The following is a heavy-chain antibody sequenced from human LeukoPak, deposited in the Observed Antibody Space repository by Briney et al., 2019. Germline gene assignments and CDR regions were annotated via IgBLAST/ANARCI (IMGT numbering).Heavy chain of an antibody. Sequence: SETLSLTCAVSGASFSNYYWSWIRQSPGKGLEWLGEVNHSGSTNYNPSLKSRVTISVDTSKNQFSLKLTSVTAADTAVYYCAKSDVGATEAAFDIWGQGTMVTVSS. V-gene: IGHV4-34*01. CDR1: GASFSNYY. CDR2: VNHSGST. J-gene: IGHJ3*02. D-gene: IGHD1-26*01. CDR3: AKSDVGATEAAFDI.